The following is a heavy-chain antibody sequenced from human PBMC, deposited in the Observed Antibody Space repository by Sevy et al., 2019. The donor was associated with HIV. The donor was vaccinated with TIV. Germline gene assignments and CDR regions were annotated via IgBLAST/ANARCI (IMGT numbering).Heavy chain of an antibody. CDR1: GFTFSSHA. Sequence: GGSLRLSCAASGFTFSSHAMSWVRQAPGKGLQWVSGISASGGRTDYADSVKGRFTISRDNSKNMLYLQVNSLGVEDTAVYYCAGESSSWYPFDYWGQGTLVTVSS. CDR3: AGESSSWYPFDY. V-gene: IGHV3-23*01. J-gene: IGHJ4*02. CDR2: ISASGGRT. D-gene: IGHD6-13*01.